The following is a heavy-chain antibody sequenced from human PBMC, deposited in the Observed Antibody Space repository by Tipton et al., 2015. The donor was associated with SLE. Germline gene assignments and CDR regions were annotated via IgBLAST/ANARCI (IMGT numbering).Heavy chain of an antibody. CDR3: ARGAGIMHF. J-gene: IGHJ4*02. CDR2: IDYNGST. Sequence: TLSLTCTVSGGSLSTYYWSWIRQPPGKGLEWIGYIDYNGSTNYKASLRSRVTMSVDRSKNQFSLKLSSVTDADTAVYYCARGAGIMHFWGQGTLVTVSS. CDR1: GGSLSTYY. D-gene: IGHD3-16*01. V-gene: IGHV4-59*01.